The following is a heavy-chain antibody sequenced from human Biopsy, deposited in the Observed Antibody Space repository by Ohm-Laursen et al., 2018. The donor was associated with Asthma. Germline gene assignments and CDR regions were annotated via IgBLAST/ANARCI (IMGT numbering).Heavy chain of an antibody. D-gene: IGHD6-19*01. J-gene: IGHJ6*02. V-gene: IGHV1-69*13. CDR3: ARCQVGYSSGWSLLLKKIYYSGMDV. CDR2: ILTKFDIT. CDR1: GGSFSNFA. Sequence: VKISCKASGGSFSNFAFSWVRQAPGHGLEWMGTILTKFDITSYAEKFQGRVTITADESTSTAYMEVTSLRSEDTAIYYCARCQVGYSSGWSLLLKKIYYSGMDVWGQGTAVTVSS.